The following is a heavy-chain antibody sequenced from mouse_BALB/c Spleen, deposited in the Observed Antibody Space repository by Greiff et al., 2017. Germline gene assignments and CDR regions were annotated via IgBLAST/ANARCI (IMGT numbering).Heavy chain of an antibody. J-gene: IGHJ3*01. CDR3: ARDRDYVWFAY. CDR1: GFSLTSYG. V-gene: IGHV2-9*02. D-gene: IGHD2-4*01. Sequence: QVQLKQSGPGLVAPSQSLSITCTVSGFSLTSYGVHWVRQPPGKGLEWLGVIWASGSTNYNSALMSILSISKDNSKSQVFLKMSSLQTDSTARYCCARDRDYVWFAYWGQGTLVTVSA. CDR2: IWASGST.